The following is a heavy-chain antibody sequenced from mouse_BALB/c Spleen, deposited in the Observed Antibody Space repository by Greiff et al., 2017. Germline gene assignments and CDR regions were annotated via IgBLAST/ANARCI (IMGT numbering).Heavy chain of an antibody. CDR1: GYTFTNYW. Sequence: VKLVESGAELVRPGTSVKMSCKAAGYTFTNYWIGWVKQRPGHGLEWIGDIYPGGGYTNYNEKFKGKATLTADTSSSTAYMQLSSLTSEDSAIYYCASEGITTATGAMDYWGQGTSVTVSS. J-gene: IGHJ4*01. D-gene: IGHD1-2*01. CDR2: IYPGGGYT. CDR3: ASEGITTATGAMDY. V-gene: IGHV1-63*02.